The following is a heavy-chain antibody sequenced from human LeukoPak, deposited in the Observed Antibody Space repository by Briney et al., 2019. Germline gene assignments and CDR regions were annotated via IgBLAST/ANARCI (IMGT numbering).Heavy chain of an antibody. D-gene: IGHD6-6*01. V-gene: IGHV3-33*01. J-gene: IGHJ3*02. CDR1: GFTFSSYG. CDR3: ARDLKGPTPSSAFDI. CDR2: IWYDGSYK. Sequence: GGSLRLSCAASGFTFSSYGMYWVRQAPGKGLEWVAVIWYDGSYKYYVDSVKGRFTISRDNSKNTLCLEMNSLRAEDTAVYYCARDLKGPTPSSAFDIWGQGTMVSVS.